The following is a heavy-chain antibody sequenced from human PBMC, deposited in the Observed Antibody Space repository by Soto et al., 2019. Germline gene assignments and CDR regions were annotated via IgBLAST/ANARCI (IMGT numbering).Heavy chain of an antibody. Sequence: QSQTLSLTCAISGDSVSSNSAAWNWIRQSPSRGLEWLGRTYYRSKWYNDYAVSVKSRITINPDTSKNQFSLQLNSVTPEDTAVYYCARGALIAAAGINYYYYYMDVWGKGTTVTVSS. CDR1: GDSVSSNSAA. CDR2: TYYRSKWYN. CDR3: ARGALIAAAGINYYYYYMDV. V-gene: IGHV6-1*01. J-gene: IGHJ6*03. D-gene: IGHD6-13*01.